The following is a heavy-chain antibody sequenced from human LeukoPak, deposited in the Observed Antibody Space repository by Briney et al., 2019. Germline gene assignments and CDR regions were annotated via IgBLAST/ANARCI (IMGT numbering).Heavy chain of an antibody. CDR1: GDSISTYY. V-gene: IGHV4-59*01. D-gene: IGHD3-10*01. Sequence: PSETLSLTCTVSGDSISTYYWSWIRQHPGKGLEWIGYIYYRVTSDYNPSLKSRVTMSVHMSTRQISLKLSSVTAANTAVYYCARAVGGDGSGSLWGPGTLVTVSS. CDR3: ARAVGGDGSGSL. CDR2: IYYRVTS. J-gene: IGHJ4*02.